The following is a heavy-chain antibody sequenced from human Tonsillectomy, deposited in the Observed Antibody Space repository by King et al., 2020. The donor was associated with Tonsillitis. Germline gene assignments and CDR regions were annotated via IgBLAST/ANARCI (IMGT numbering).Heavy chain of an antibody. J-gene: IGHJ3*02. CDR2: IYHSGIT. CDR3: ARTFGVANRAFDI. D-gene: IGHD3-16*01. CDR1: GASISSTNW. V-gene: IGHV4-4*02. Sequence: QLQESGPGLVKPSGTLSLTCAVSGASISSTNWWSWVRQPPGMGLEWIGEIYHSGITNYNPSLKSRVTISVDKSKNQFSLKLSSVTAADTAVYYCARTFGVANRAFDIWGRGPMVTVSS.